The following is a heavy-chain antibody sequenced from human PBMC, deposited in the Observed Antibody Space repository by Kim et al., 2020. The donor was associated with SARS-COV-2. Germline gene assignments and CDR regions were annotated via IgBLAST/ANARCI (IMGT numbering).Heavy chain of an antibody. CDR3: ARGSGTPMRYHYYYMDV. Sequence: GGSLRLSCAASGFAVSNNYMNWVRQAPGKGLEWVSVIYSDGSTYYADSVKGRSTISRDNSENTLFLQLNNLRVEDTAMYYCARGSGTPMRYHYYYMDVWG. V-gene: IGHV3-53*01. CDR1: GFAVSNNY. D-gene: IGHD3-10*01. CDR2: IYSDGST. J-gene: IGHJ6*03.